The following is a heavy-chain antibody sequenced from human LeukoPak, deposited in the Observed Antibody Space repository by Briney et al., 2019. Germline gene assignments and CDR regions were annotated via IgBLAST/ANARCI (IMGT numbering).Heavy chain of an antibody. J-gene: IGHJ4*02. CDR3: ARSPESDLKGGGAAGTGTGGLDY. V-gene: IGHV3-7*01. Sequence: GGSLRLSCTASGFTFSSYWMNWVRQAPGKGLEWVANIKQDGSEKYYVDSVKGRFTISRDNAKNSLYLQMNSLGAEDTAMYYCARSPESDLKGGGAAGTGTGGLDYWGQGTLVTVSS. CDR1: GFTFSSYW. CDR2: IKQDGSEK. D-gene: IGHD6-13*01.